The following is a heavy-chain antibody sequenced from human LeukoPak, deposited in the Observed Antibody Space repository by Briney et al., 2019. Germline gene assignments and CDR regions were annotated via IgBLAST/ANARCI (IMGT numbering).Heavy chain of an antibody. V-gene: IGHV4-34*01. CDR1: GGSFSGYY. CDR3: ASRSGSWYSFDY. CDR2: INHSGST. J-gene: IGHJ4*02. D-gene: IGHD3-22*01. Sequence: SETLSLTCAVYGGSFSGYYWSWIRQPPGKGLEWIGEINHSGSTHYNPSLKRRVTISVDTSKNQFSLKLSSVTAADTAVYYCASRSGSWYSFDYWGQGTLVTVSS.